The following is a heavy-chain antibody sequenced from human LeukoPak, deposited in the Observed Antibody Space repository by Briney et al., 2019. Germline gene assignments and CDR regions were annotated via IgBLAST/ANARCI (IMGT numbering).Heavy chain of an antibody. D-gene: IGHD3-10*01. J-gene: IGHJ6*02. CDR3: ARDLRGPYGMDV. CDR1: GGSISSYY. CDR2: IYYSGST. V-gene: IGHV4-59*01. Sequence: SETPSLTRTVSGGSISSYYWSWIRQPPGKGLEWIGYIYYSGSTNYNPSLKSRVTISVDTSKNQFSLKLSSVTAADTAVYYCARDLRGPYGMDVWGQGTTVTVSS.